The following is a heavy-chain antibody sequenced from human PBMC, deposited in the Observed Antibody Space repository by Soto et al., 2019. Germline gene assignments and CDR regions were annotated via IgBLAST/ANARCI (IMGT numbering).Heavy chain of an antibody. V-gene: IGHV3-30*18. J-gene: IGHJ4*02. Sequence: SGGSLRLSCEGSGFTFSHYWMHWVRQAPGKGLVWVAVITYDGSNIYYADSVKGRFTISRDNSKNTLYLQMNSLRAEDTAVYYCAKEASYYDLGSDYWGQGTLVTVSS. CDR1: GFTFSHYW. D-gene: IGHD3-3*01. CDR2: ITYDGSNI. CDR3: AKEASYYDLGSDY.